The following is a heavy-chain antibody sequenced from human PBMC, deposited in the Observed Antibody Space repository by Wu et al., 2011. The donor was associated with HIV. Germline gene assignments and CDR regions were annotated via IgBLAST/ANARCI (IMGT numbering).Heavy chain of an antibody. J-gene: IGHJ5*02. Sequence: QVQLVQSGAEVKTPGSSVKVSCKASGGTFNYYAISWVRQAPGQGLEWMGRIIPIFGRTNYAQTFQGRVTVTADDSTSTVYMELSSLRSEDTAVYYCARDSSSITMVRGAPQFDPWGQGTLVTVSS. CDR3: ARDSSSITMVRGAPQFDP. V-gene: IGHV1-69*18. D-gene: IGHD3-10*01. CDR1: GGTFNYYA. CDR2: IIPIFGRT.